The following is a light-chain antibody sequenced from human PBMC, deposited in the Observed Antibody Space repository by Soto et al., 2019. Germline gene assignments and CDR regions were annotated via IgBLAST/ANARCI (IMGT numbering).Light chain of an antibody. V-gene: IGKV3-15*01. Sequence: EMVVTQSPATLSISPGERAALSCRASQSVSTNLAWYQQTPGQPPRLLIYFASTRATAVPARFTAGGSGTEFTLTISSLQSDDLAVYYCQQYDKWPRTFGQGTKVDIK. CDR3: QQYDKWPRT. CDR1: QSVSTN. J-gene: IGKJ1*01. CDR2: FAS.